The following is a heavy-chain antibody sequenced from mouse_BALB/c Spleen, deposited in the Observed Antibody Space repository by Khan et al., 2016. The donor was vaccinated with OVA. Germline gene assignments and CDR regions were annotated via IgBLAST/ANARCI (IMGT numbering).Heavy chain of an antibody. V-gene: IGHV1-4*01. Sequence: QVQLKQPGAELARPGASVKMSCKASGYTFTSYTIHWIKLRPGQGLEWIGFINPSNGYINYNQKFKDKATLTADKSSTTVYMQLSSLTSEDSAVYNCVRDGAYHRNDGWFAYWGQGTLVTVSA. D-gene: IGHD2-14*01. J-gene: IGHJ3*01. CDR1: GYTFTSYT. CDR2: INPSNGYI. CDR3: VRDGAYHRNDGWFAY.